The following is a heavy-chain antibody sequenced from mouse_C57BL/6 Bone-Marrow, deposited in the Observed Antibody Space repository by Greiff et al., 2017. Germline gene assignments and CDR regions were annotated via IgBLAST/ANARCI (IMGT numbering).Heavy chain of an antibody. Sequence: EVTLVESEGGLVQPGSSMKLSCTASGFTFSDYYMAWVRQVPEKGLEWVANINYDGSSTYYLDSLKSRFIISRDNAKNILYLQMSSLKSEDTATYYCARGYGNFYYWYFDVWGTGTTVTVSS. CDR1: GFTFSDYY. V-gene: IGHV5-16*01. CDR2: INYDGSST. CDR3: ARGYGNFYYWYFDV. J-gene: IGHJ1*03. D-gene: IGHD2-1*01.